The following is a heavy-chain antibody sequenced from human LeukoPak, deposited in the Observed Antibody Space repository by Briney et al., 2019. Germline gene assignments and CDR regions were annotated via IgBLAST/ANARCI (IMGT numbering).Heavy chain of an antibody. D-gene: IGHD3-10*01. Sequence: GGSLRLSCAASGFPFSSYSMNWVRQAPGEGLEWVSYISSSRTTSYADSVRGRFTISRDNAKNSLYLQMNSLRAEDTAVYYCARDLEGSGSFYRPSYDYWGQGTLVTVSS. V-gene: IGHV3-48*01. CDR3: ARDLEGSGSFYRPSYDY. CDR2: ISSSRTT. CDR1: GFPFSSYS. J-gene: IGHJ4*02.